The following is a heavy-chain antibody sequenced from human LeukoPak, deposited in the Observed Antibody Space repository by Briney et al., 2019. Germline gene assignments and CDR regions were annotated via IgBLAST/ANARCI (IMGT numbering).Heavy chain of an antibody. V-gene: IGHV4-39*07. D-gene: IGHD3-16*01. CDR2: IYYSGST. Sequence: SETLPLTCTVSGGSISSSSYYWGWIRQPPGKGLEWIGSIYYSGSTYYNPSLKSRVTISVDTSKNQFSLKLSSVTAADTAVYYCARVGVVGHDLDYWGQGTLVTVSS. CDR1: GGSISSSSYY. CDR3: ARVGVVGHDLDY. J-gene: IGHJ4*02.